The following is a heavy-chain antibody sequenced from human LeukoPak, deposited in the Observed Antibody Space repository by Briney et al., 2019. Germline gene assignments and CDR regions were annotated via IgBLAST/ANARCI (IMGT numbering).Heavy chain of an antibody. V-gene: IGHV6-1*01. D-gene: IGHD2-2*01. CDR1: GDSVSSNSAA. Sequence: SQTFSLTCGISGDSVSSNSAAWNWIRQSPSRGLEWLGRTYYRSKWFINYAPSVKSRIIINPDTPKNQVSLQLNSVTPEDTAVYYCARSHDCSSTSCLLDYWGQGTLVTVSS. J-gene: IGHJ4*02. CDR2: TYYRSKWFI. CDR3: ARSHDCSSTSCLLDY.